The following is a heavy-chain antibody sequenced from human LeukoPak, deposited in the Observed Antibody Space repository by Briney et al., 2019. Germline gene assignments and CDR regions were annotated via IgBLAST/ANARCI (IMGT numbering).Heavy chain of an antibody. CDR3: ARDGSNTVTTEHGMDV. V-gene: IGHV1-2*02. CDR2: INPNSGGT. J-gene: IGHJ6*02. Sequence: ASVKVSCKASGYTFTGYYMHWVRQAPGQGLEWMGWINPNSGGTNYAQKFQGRVTMTRDTSISTAYMELSRLRSDDTAVYYCARDGSNTVTTEHGMDVWGQGTTATVSS. D-gene: IGHD4-17*01. CDR1: GYTFTGYY.